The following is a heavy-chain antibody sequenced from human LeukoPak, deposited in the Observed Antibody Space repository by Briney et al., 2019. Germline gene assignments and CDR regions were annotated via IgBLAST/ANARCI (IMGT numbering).Heavy chain of an antibody. V-gene: IGHV3-7*04. CDR1: GFTFSDYC. D-gene: IGHD3-10*02. CDR2: INQDGSEK. CDR3: ARDLSQFCSGTYDY. Sequence: GGSLRLSCTASGFTFSDYCMTWVRQAPGKGLESVVNINQDGSEKSSVDSVKGRFTISRDNAKKSLYLQMNSLRAEDAAVYYCARDLSQFCSGTYDYWGQGTLVTVSS. J-gene: IGHJ4*02.